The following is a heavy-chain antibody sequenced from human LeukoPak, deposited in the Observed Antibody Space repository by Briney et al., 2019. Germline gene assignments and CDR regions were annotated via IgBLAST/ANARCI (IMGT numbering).Heavy chain of an antibody. J-gene: IGHJ6*02. Sequence: PGGSLRLSCTSSGFTFREFAVSWFRQAPGKGLEWVASINHNGNVNYYVDSVKGRFTISRDNAKNSLYLQMSNLRAEDTAVYFCARGGGLDVWGQGATVTVSS. V-gene: IGHV3-7*03. D-gene: IGHD3-16*01. CDR1: GFTFREFA. CDR2: INHNGNVN. CDR3: ARGGGLDV.